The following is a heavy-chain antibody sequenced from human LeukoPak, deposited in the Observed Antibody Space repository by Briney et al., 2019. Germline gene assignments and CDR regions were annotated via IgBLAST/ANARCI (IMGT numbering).Heavy chain of an antibody. V-gene: IGHV3-49*04. CDR3: TRTFGYYYFYMDV. D-gene: IGHD3-16*01. J-gene: IGHJ6*03. Sequence: GGSLRLSCAASGFTFGDYAMSWVRQAPGKGLEWVGFIRTEAYDGATDYGASVKGRFTISRDDSKNIAYLQIKSLNTEDTAVYYCTRTFGYYYFYMDVWGKGTTVIVSS. CDR2: IRTEAYDGAT. CDR1: GFTFGDYA.